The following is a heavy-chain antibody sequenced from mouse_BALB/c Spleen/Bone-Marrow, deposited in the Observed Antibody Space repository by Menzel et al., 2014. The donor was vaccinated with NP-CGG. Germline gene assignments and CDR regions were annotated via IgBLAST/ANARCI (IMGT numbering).Heavy chain of an antibody. CDR2: ISNLAYSI. Sequence: VQLKESGGGLVQPGGSRKLPCAASGFTFSDYGMAWVRQAPGKGPEWVAFISNLAYSIYYADTVTGRFTISRENAKSTLYLEMSSLRSEDTAIYYCTRNYGNQGAMDYWGQETSVTVSS. CDR1: GFTFSDYG. V-gene: IGHV5-15*02. D-gene: IGHD2-1*01. J-gene: IGHJ4*01. CDR3: TRNYGNQGAMDY.